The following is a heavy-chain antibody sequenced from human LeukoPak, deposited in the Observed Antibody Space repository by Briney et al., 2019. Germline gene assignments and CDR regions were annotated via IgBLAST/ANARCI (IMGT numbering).Heavy chain of an antibody. CDR2: INHGGGT. Sequence: PSETLSLTCAVYGGSLNGYYWGWIRQPPGKGLEWIAEINHGGGTKYNPSLKSRVTVSIDTSKNHFSLKLNSVTAADTALYYCGTRHGIMYYFDYWGQGTLVTVSS. CDR1: GGSLNGYY. V-gene: IGHV4-34*01. D-gene: IGHD2/OR15-2a*01. CDR3: GTRHGIMYYFDY. J-gene: IGHJ4*02.